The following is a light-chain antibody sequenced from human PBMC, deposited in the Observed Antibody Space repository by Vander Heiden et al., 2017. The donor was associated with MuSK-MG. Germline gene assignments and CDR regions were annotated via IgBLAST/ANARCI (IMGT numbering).Light chain of an antibody. Sequence: AIQLTQSPSSLSASVGDRVTITCRASQGISSALAWYQQKPGKAPKLLIYDASSLESGVPSRLSGSGSGTDFTLTISSLQPEDFTTYYCQQFNSYPRTFGQGTRLEIK. CDR2: DAS. CDR3: QQFNSYPRT. J-gene: IGKJ5*01. V-gene: IGKV1-13*02. CDR1: QGISSA.